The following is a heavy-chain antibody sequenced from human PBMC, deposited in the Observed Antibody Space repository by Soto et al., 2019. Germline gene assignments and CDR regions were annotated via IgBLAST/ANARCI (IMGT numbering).Heavy chain of an antibody. CDR3: ARITGRHLDY. CDR1: SGSISVTNVF. V-gene: IGHV4-39*01. J-gene: IGHJ4*02. CDR2: VDYSGTA. D-gene: IGHD1-20*01. Sequence: DTLSLTCTVSSGSISVTNVFWGWVRQPPGKGLEWIGNVDYSGTAYFSPSLATRVTFHVDTSKNQFSLTLYSVTAADTAVYYCARITGRHLDYWGQGILVTVSS.